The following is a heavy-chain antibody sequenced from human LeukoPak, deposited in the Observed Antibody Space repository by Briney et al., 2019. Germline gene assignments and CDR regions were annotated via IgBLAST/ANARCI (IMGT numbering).Heavy chain of an antibody. D-gene: IGHD3-22*01. Sequence: SETLSLTCTVSGGSISSYYWSWIRQPLGKGLEWIGYIYYSGSTNYNPSLKSRVTMSVDTSKNQFSLKLSSVTAADTAVYYCAKYYYDRSGYRSAQWFDPWGQGTLVTVSS. J-gene: IGHJ5*02. CDR1: GGSISSYY. CDR2: IYYSGST. V-gene: IGHV4-59*12. CDR3: AKYYYDRSGYRSAQWFDP.